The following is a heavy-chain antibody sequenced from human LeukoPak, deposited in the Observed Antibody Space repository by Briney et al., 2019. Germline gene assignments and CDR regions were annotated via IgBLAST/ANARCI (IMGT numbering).Heavy chain of an antibody. CDR3: AKDPGDYYGSGSYSGSAFDI. V-gene: IGHV3-30-3*01. J-gene: IGHJ3*02. CDR2: ISYDGGTK. D-gene: IGHD3-10*01. Sequence: GRSLRLSCAASGFTFNDYAVHWVRQAPDKGLEWVAVISYDGGTKYYADSVKGRFTISRDNSKNTLYLQMNSLRAEDTAVYYCAKDPGDYYGSGSYSGSAFDIWGQGTMVTVSS. CDR1: GFTFNDYA.